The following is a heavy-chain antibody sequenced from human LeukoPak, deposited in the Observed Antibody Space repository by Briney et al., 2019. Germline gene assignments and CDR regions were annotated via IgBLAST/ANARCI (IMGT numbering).Heavy chain of an antibody. CDR1: GGSFSGYY. D-gene: IGHD6-19*01. J-gene: IGHJ4*02. Sequence: SETLSLTCAVYGGSFSGYYWSWIRQPPGEGLEWIGEINHSGSTNYNPSLKSRVTISVDTSKNQFSLKLSSVTAADTAVYYCARTPRGVAMAGGDYWGQGTLVTVSS. CDR2: INHSGST. CDR3: ARTPRGVAMAGGDY. V-gene: IGHV4-34*01.